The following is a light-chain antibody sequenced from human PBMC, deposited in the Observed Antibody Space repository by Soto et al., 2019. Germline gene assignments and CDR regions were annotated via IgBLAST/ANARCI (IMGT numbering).Light chain of an antibody. CDR2: WAS. Sequence: DTVMTQSPDSLAVSLGEMATINCRSSRSILSTSNNKNYLSWYQQKPGQPPKLLVYWASTRESGVPDRFSGSGSVTDFTLTISSLQAEDVAVYYCQQYFNTPFPFGPGTKVEIK. V-gene: IGKV4-1*01. J-gene: IGKJ3*01. CDR3: QQYFNTPFP. CDR1: RSILSTSNNKNY.